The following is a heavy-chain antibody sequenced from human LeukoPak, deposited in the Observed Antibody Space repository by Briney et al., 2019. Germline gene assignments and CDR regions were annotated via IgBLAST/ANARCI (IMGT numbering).Heavy chain of an antibody. CDR3: VQTTGWPGFDY. V-gene: IGHV4-4*09. D-gene: IGHD1-1*01. CDR2: IYNGVPT. CDR1: GVSINRFY. Sequence: PSETLSLTCTTSGVSINRFYWSWVRQPPGKGLEWIGNIYNGVPTYFNPSLKSRVTISVDTSKNQFSLNLTSVTAADTAVYYCVQTTGWPGFDYGGRGILVTVSA. J-gene: IGHJ4*02.